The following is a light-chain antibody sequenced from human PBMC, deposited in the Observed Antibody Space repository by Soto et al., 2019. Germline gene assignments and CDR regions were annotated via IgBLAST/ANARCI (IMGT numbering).Light chain of an antibody. J-gene: IGKJ4*01. V-gene: IGKV3-15*01. CDR3: QQYYNWPLT. CDR1: QSVSSN. CDR2: GAS. Sequence: EIVMTQSPATLSASPGERATLSCRASQSVSSNLAWYQQKPGQAPRLLIYGASTRATGIPARFSGGGSGTDFTLTISRLQSEDFAVDYCQQYYNWPLTFGRGTKVEIK.